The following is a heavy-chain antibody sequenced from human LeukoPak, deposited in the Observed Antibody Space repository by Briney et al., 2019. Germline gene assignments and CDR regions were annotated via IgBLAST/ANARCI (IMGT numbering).Heavy chain of an antibody. D-gene: IGHD6-13*01. CDR2: IYSSGSA. J-gene: IGHJ5*02. V-gene: IGHV4-4*07. Sequence: SETLSLTCTVSGGSISTYYWNWIRQPAGKGLEWIGRIYSSGSANYNPSLKSQVTISVDTSKNQFSLKLSSVTAADTAVYYCAGGGYPDWFDPWGQGTLVTVSS. CDR1: GGSISTYY. CDR3: AGGGYPDWFDP.